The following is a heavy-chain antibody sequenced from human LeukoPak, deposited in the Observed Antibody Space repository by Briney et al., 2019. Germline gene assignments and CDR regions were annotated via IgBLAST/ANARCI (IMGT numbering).Heavy chain of an antibody. CDR3: ASSGWNNYYYGMDV. J-gene: IGHJ6*02. Sequence: GGSLRLSCAASGFTVSSNYMSWVRQAPGNGLEWVSVIYSGGSTYYPDSVKGRFTISRDNSKNTLYLQMNSLRAEDTAVYYCASSGWNNYYYGMDVWGQGTTVTVSS. V-gene: IGHV3-53*01. CDR1: GFTVSSNY. D-gene: IGHD6-19*01. CDR2: IYSGGST.